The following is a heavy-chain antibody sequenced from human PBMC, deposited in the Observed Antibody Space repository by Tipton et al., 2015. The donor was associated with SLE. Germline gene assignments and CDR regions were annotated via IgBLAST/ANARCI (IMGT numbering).Heavy chain of an antibody. V-gene: IGHV4-59*01. D-gene: IGHD4-17*01. CDR2: LYSGGSP. Sequence: TLSLTCNVSGGSISSDYWSWIRQPPGKGLEWIGDLYSGGSPNYNPSLKSRVTMSVDTSKNHFSLRLRSLTAADTAVYYCAGGELRYGDYDFNYWGQGSLVTVSS. CDR3: AGGELRYGDYDFNY. J-gene: IGHJ4*02. CDR1: GGSISSDY.